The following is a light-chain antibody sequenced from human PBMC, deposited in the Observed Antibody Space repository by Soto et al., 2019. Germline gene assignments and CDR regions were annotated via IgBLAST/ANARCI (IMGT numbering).Light chain of an antibody. V-gene: IGKV1-27*01. J-gene: IGKJ4*01. CDR1: RGIRNY. CDR3: QKYDNEPFT. CDR2: GAS. Sequence: DIQMAQSPSSLSASVGDRVTITCRASRGIRNYLAWYQQKPGKVPQLMIFGASTLRSGVPSRFSGSGSGTDFTLTISSLQPEDVVTYYCQKYDNEPFTFGGGTKVEIK.